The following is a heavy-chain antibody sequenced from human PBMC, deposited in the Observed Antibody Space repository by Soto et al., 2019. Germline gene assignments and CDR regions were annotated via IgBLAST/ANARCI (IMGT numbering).Heavy chain of an antibody. Sequence: PGGSLRLSCAASGFTFSSYGMHWVRQATGKGLEWVAVISYDGSNKYYADSVKGRFTISRDNSKNTLYLQMNSLRAEDTAVYYCAKDAASRLHRGYFRWGQGTLVTVSS. D-gene: IGHD3-9*01. V-gene: IGHV3-30*18. CDR1: GFTFSSYG. J-gene: IGHJ4*02. CDR2: ISYDGSNK. CDR3: AKDAASRLHRGYFR.